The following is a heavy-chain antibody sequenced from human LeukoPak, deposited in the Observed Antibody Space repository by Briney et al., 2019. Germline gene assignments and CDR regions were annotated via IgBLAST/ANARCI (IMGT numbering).Heavy chain of an antibody. CDR3: AAVVRSGSPFDH. Sequence: GGSLRLSCAASGFTFSSYWVHWVRQAPGKGLVWVSRINGDGSSTSYADSVKGRFTIPRDNAKNTLYLQMTSLRVEDTAVYYCAAVVRSGSPFDHWGQGTLVTVSS. CDR2: INGDGSST. J-gene: IGHJ4*02. CDR1: GFTFSSYW. V-gene: IGHV3-74*01. D-gene: IGHD6-25*01.